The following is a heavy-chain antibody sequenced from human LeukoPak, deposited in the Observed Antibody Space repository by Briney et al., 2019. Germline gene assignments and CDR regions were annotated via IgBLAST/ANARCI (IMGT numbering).Heavy chain of an antibody. J-gene: IGHJ4*02. Sequence: GGSLRLSCAASXXTXXDYXXSXIRXXPXKXXEWVSYISGNSGYTNYAASVKGRFTISRDSAKRSLYLQMDILRAXDTAVYYCARGGRKDALDYWGQGTLVTVSS. CDR1: XXTXXDYX. D-gene: IGHD1-14*01. CDR2: ISGNSGYT. CDR3: ARGGRKDALDY. V-gene: IGHV3-11*06.